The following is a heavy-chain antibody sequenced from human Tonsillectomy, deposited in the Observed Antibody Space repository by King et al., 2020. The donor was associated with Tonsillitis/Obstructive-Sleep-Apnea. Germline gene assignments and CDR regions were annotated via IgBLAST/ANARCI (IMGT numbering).Heavy chain of an antibody. J-gene: IGHJ4*02. CDR2: INPNSGGT. CDR1: GYTFTGYY. V-gene: IGHV1-2*02. D-gene: IGHD3-22*01. CDR3: ARGHYYDSSGYPNKYYFDY. Sequence: QLVQSGAEVKKPGASVKVSCKASGYTFTGYYMHWVRQAPGQGLEWMGWINPNSGGTNYAQKFLGRVTMTRDTSISTAYMELSRLRSDDTAVYYCARGHYYDSSGYPNKYYFDYWGQGTLVTVSS.